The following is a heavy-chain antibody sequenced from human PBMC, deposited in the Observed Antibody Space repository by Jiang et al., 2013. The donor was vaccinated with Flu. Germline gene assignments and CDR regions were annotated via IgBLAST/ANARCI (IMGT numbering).Heavy chain of an antibody. CDR1: GGSISSYY. D-gene: IGHD3-22*01. J-gene: IGHJ3*02. CDR3: ARLAPRIVVVIRDAFDI. CDR2: IYYSGST. Sequence: LLKPSETLSLTCTVSGGSISSYYWSWIRQPPGKGLEWIGYIYYSGSTNYNPSLKSRVTISVDTSKNQFPLKLSSVTAADTAVYYCARLAPRIVVVIRDAFDIWGQGTMVTVSS. V-gene: IGHV4-59*01.